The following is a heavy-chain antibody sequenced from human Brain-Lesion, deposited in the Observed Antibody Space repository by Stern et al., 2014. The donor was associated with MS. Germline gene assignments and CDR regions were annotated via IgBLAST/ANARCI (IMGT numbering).Heavy chain of an antibody. CDR1: GGSISSGGYY. J-gene: IGHJ6*02. V-gene: IGHV4-61*02. CDR3: ARGRVVPGFQYYATDV. Sequence: VQLVESGPGLVKPSQTLSLSCTVSGGSISSGGYYWSWIRQPAGKGLEWIGRIFNSGSTSYNPSLQNRVTLSIATSKNQFPPTLTSMTAADTAVYYCARGRVVPGFQYYATDVWGQGTTVIVSS. CDR2: IFNSGST. D-gene: IGHD2-2*01.